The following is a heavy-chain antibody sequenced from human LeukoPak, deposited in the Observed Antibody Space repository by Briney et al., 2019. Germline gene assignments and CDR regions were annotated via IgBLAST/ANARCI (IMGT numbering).Heavy chain of an antibody. CDR2: IYTSGTI. Sequence: SSETLSLTCTVSGGSISSYYWGWIRQPAGTALEWIGRIYTSGTITYNPSLKSRVTMSVDTSKNQFSLKLSSVTAADTAVYYCARHRYYYRSGSYYGAPYYMDVWGKGTTVTISS. D-gene: IGHD3-10*01. CDR1: GGSISSYY. J-gene: IGHJ6*03. CDR3: ARHRYYYRSGSYYGAPYYMDV. V-gene: IGHV4-4*07.